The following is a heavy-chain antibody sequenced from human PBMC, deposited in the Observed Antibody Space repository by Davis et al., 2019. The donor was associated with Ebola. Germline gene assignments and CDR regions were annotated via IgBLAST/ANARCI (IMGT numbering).Heavy chain of an antibody. J-gene: IGHJ4*02. Sequence: SVKVSCKASGGTLSSYTISWVRQAPGQGLEWMGRIIPILGIANYAQKFQGRVTITADKSTSTAYMELSSLRSEDTAVYYCARDLPVAARPNDDYWGQGTLVTVSS. CDR3: ARDLPVAARPNDDY. D-gene: IGHD6-6*01. V-gene: IGHV1-69*04. CDR2: IIPILGIA. CDR1: GGTLSSYT.